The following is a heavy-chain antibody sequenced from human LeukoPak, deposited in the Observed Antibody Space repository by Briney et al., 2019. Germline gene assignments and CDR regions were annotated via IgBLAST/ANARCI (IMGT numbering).Heavy chain of an antibody. Sequence: GGSLRLSCAASGFTFSSSAMSWVRQAPGKGLEWVSNISGSGSGGSTYYADSVKGRFTISRDNSKNTLYLQMNSLRAEDTAVYYCAKDSRVGYYDSSGYYPSQHWGQGTLVTVSS. CDR1: GFTFSSSA. CDR3: AKDSRVGYYDSSGYYPSQH. D-gene: IGHD3-22*01. V-gene: IGHV3-23*01. CDR2: ISGSGSGGST. J-gene: IGHJ1*01.